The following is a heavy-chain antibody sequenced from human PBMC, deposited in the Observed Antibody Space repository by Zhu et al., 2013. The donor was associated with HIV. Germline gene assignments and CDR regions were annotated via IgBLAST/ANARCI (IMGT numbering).Heavy chain of an antibody. CDR1: GFTFSNAW. Sequence: VQLVESGGGLVKPGGSLRLSCAASGFTFSNAWMSWVRQAPGKGLEWVGRIKSKTDGGTTDYAAPVKGRFTISRDDSKNTLYLQMNSLKTEDTAVYYCTTDILLPVGATIYYWGQGTLVTVSS. D-gene: IGHD1-26*01. J-gene: IGHJ4*02. V-gene: IGHV3-15*01. CDR3: TTDILLPVGATIYY. CDR2: IKSKTDGGTT.